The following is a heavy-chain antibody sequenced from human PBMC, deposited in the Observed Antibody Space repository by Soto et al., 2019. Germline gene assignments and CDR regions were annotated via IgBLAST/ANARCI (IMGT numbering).Heavy chain of an antibody. V-gene: IGHV3-23*01. CDR1: GCSFVNYA. CDR3: AKATTNGGWFNPFDS. J-gene: IGHJ4*02. CDR2: LSGSGTST. D-gene: IGHD6-19*01. Sequence: GGSLSLSGAASGCSFVNYAMNWVRQAPGKGLEWVSGLSGSGTSTYYADSVKGRFTISRDNSRDKLFLQMNSLTADDTAVYYCAKATTNGGWFNPFDSWGQGALVTVSS.